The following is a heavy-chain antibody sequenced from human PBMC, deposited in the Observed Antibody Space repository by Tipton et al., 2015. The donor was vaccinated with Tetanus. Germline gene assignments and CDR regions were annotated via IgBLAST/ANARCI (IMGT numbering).Heavy chain of an antibody. J-gene: IGHJ4*02. V-gene: IGHV3-23*01. CDR3: ARDAAGWLIRWYFAY. Sequence: SLRLSCAASGFTFGKYGMTWVRQAPGRGLEWVSSISDSGSHSTYKDSVKGRFAISRDNSKNTVYLQMNNLRDDDTAAYYCARDAAGWLIRWYFAYWGQGALVAVSS. CDR1: GFTFGKYG. CDR2: ISDSGSHS. D-gene: IGHD4-23*01.